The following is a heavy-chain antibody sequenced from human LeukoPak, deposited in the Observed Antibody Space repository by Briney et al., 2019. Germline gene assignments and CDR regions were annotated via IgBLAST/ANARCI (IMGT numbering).Heavy chain of an antibody. D-gene: IGHD5-18*01. CDR1: GYSISSAHY. CDR2: IYHSGST. Sequence: SETPSLTCAVSGYSISSAHYWGWIRQPPGKGLEWIGNIYHSGSTYYNPSLKSRVTISVDTSKNQFSLKLSSVTAADTAVYYCARQDTAMATDYFHHWGQGTLVTVSS. V-gene: IGHV4-38-2*01. CDR3: ARQDTAMATDYFHH. J-gene: IGHJ1*01.